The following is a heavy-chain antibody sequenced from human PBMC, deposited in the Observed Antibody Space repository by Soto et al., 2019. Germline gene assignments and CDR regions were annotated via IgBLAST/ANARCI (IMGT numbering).Heavy chain of an antibody. V-gene: IGHV3-15*01. CDR2: IKSKTDGGTT. D-gene: IGHD3-10*01. Sequence: PGGSLRLSCAASGFTFSNAWMSWVRQAPGKGLEWVGRIKSKTDGGTTGYAAPVKGRFTISRDDSKNTLYLQMNSLKTEDLSVFYRTTELGHYGSCMVVWGQETMLTTSS. CDR1: GFTFSNAW. CDR3: TTELGHYGSCMVV. J-gene: IGHJ6*02.